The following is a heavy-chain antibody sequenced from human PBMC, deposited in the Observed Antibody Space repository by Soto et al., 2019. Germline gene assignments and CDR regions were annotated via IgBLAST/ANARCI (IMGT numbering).Heavy chain of an antibody. CDR1: GYTFTSDG. CDR3: ARVEKKLLWFGDPTMDV. D-gene: IGHD3-10*01. CDR2: ISAYNGNT. V-gene: IGHV1-18*04. J-gene: IGHJ6*02. Sequence: AASVRVSCRASGYTFTSDGISWVRQAPGQGLEWMGWISAYNGNTNYAQKLQGRVTMTTDTSTSTAYMELRSLRSDDTAVYYCARVEKKLLWFGDPTMDVWG.